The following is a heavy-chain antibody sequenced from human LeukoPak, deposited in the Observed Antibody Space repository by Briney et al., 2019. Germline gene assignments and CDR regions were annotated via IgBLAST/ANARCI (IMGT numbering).Heavy chain of an antibody. D-gene: IGHD1-1*01. CDR2: INHRGDT. V-gene: IGHV4-34*01. CDR3: ARGPTISETGYYDY. J-gene: IGHJ4*03. Sequence: SETLSLTCAVYGGSFSTYYWSWIRQSPGKGLEWIAEINHRGDTNYNPSVKSRVTISVDTSKSQFSLKITSLTAADTAVYYCARGPTISETGYYDYWGQGTLVTVSS. CDR1: GGSFSTYY.